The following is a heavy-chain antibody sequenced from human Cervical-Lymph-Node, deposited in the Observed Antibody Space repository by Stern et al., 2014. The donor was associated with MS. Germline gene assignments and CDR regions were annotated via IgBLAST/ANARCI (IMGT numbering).Heavy chain of an antibody. CDR2: ISGSGGST. D-gene: IGHD4-17*01. CDR3: AKSTVTSLSDY. V-gene: IGHV3-23*04. CDR1: GFPFSSYA. J-gene: IGHJ4*02. Sequence: EVQLVESGGGLVQPGGSLGLSCAASGFPFSSYAMSWFRQAPGKGRGWVSAISGSGGSTYYADSVKGRFTISRDNSKNTLYLQMNSLRAEDTAVYYCAKSTVTSLSDYWGQGTLVTVSS.